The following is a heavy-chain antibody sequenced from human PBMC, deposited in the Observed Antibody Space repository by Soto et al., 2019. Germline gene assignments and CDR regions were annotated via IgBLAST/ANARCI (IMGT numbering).Heavy chain of an antibody. D-gene: IGHD3-3*01. Sequence: GGSLRLSCAASGFTFSSYAMSWVRQAPGKGLEWVSAISGSGGSTYYADSVKGRFTISRDNSKNTLYLQMNSLRAEDTAVYYCAKSPPPLWSGYYLPDYWGQGTLVTVSS. CDR1: GFTFSSYA. CDR2: ISGSGGST. V-gene: IGHV3-23*01. CDR3: AKSPPPLWSGYYLPDY. J-gene: IGHJ4*02.